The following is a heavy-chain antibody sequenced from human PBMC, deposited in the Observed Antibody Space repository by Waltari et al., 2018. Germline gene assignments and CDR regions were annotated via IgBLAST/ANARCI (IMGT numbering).Heavy chain of an antibody. CDR2: IYYSGST. CDR1: GGSISSYY. Sequence: QVQLQESGPGLVKPSETLSLTCTVSGGSISSYYWSWIRQPPGKGLEWIGYIYYSGSTNYNPSLKSRVTISVDTSKNQFSLKLSSVTAADTAVYYCARVEEAWGKIFDLWGRGTLVTVSS. J-gene: IGHJ2*01. D-gene: IGHD3-16*01. V-gene: IGHV4-59*01. CDR3: ARVEEAWGKIFDL.